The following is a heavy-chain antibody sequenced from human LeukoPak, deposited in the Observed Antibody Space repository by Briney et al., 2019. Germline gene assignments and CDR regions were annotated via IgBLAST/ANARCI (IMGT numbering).Heavy chain of an antibody. Sequence: GGSLRLSCAASGFTFSSYDMHWVRQAAGKGLEGVSAISTAGDTYYPGSVKGRFTISRENAKNSLYLQMNSLRAGDTAVYYCAREGYGMDVWGQATTVTVSS. CDR3: AREGYGMDV. J-gene: IGHJ6*02. CDR2: ISTAGDT. V-gene: IGHV3-13*01. CDR1: GFTFSSYD.